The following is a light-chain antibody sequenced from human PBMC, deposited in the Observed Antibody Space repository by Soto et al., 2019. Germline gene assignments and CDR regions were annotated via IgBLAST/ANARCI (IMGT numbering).Light chain of an antibody. Sequence: SYELTQPPSVSVAPGQTARITCGGNNIGSKSVHWYQQKPGQAPVLVVYDDSDRPSGIPERFSGSNSGNTATLTVSGLQAEDEAVYYCNSYVTSNVVVFGGGTK. J-gene: IGLJ2*01. CDR3: NSYVTSNVVV. CDR2: DDS. CDR1: NIGSKS. V-gene: IGLV3-21*02.